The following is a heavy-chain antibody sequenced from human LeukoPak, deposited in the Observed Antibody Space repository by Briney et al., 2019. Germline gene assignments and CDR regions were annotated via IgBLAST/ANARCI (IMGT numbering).Heavy chain of an antibody. D-gene: IGHD3-22*01. CDR3: ATWTYYYDSSGPPRLY. J-gene: IGHJ4*02. CDR2: IYYSGST. V-gene: IGHV4-39*07. CDR1: GGSISSSSYY. Sequence: PSETLSLTCTVSGGSISSSSYYWGWIRQPPGKGLEWIGSIYYSGSTYYNPSLKSRVTISIDTSENQFSLKMSSVTAADTAVYYCATWTYYYDSSGPPRLYWGQGTLVTVSS.